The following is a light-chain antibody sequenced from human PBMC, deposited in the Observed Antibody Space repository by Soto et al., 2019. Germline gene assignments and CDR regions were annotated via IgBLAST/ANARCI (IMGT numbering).Light chain of an antibody. CDR3: QTWGSGIVV. CDR2: LNSDCSH. J-gene: IGLJ2*01. Sequence: QPVLTQSPSASASLGASVKLTCTLSRGHSNYAIAWHQQQSEKGPRYLMKLNSDCSHSKGDGIPDRFSGSSSGGELYLTISGPQSEDDADYYCQTWGSGIVVFGGWTKVTVL. V-gene: IGLV4-69*01. CDR1: RGHSNYA.